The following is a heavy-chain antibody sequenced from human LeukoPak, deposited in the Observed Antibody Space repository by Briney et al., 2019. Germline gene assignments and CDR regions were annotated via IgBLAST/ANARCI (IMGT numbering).Heavy chain of an antibody. CDR3: AREVAAARGFDWFDP. CDR1: GGSISSYY. Sequence: PSETLSLTCTVSGGSISSYYWSWIRQPPGKGLEWIGYIYYSGSTNYNPSLKSRVTISVDTSKNQFSLKLSSVTAADTAVYYCAREVAAARGFDWFDPWGQGTLVTVSS. V-gene: IGHV4-59*01. CDR2: IYYSGST. D-gene: IGHD6-13*01. J-gene: IGHJ5*02.